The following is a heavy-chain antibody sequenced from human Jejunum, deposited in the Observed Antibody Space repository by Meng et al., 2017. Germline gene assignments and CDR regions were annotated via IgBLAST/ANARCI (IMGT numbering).Heavy chain of an antibody. J-gene: IGHJ4*02. Sequence: GGSLRLSCAASGFTFSSYAVNWVRQAPGKGLEWVSGITPSGDRPIYADSVKGRFTVSRANSKNTVYLQMNSLRADDTAVYYCAKRYCSDGACCGFDNWGQGILVTVSS. D-gene: IGHD2-8*01. CDR3: AKRYCSDGACCGFDN. CDR1: GFTFSSYA. V-gene: IGHV3-23*01. CDR2: ITPSGDRP.